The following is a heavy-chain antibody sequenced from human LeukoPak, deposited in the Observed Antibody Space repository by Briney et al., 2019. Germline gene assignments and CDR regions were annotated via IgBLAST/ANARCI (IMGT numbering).Heavy chain of an antibody. J-gene: IGHJ4*02. Sequence: PAGSLRLSCAATGCTFSSYAMHWVRQAPGKGLGWVALISDYGTNTYYADSVRGRFTISRDNSKNTLFLQMNSLSADDTAVYYCARDVGGGTGLFDNWGQGTLVIVSS. CDR2: ISDYGTNT. D-gene: IGHD1-1*01. V-gene: IGHV3-30*04. CDR1: GCTFSSYA. CDR3: ARDVGGGTGLFDN.